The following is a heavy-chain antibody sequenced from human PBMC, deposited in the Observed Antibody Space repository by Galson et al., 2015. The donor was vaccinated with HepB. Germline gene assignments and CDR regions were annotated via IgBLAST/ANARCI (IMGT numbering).Heavy chain of an antibody. CDR2: IFWDDDK. CDR1: GFSLSTIGLG. CDR3: ARWPRTGVFDI. D-gene: IGHD2-8*01. V-gene: IGHV2-5*02. J-gene: IGHJ3*02. Sequence: ALVKPTQTLTLTCTFSGFSLSTIGLGVGWIRQSPGKAPEWLALIFWDDDKYYRPSLKSSFTIIKDTSKNQVVLTMTNMDPVDTGTYYCARWPRTGVFDIWGQGTTVVVSS.